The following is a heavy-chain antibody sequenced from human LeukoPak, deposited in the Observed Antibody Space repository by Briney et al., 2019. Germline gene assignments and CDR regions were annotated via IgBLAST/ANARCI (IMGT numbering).Heavy chain of an antibody. CDR2: ISGSGGST. Sequence: GGSLRLSCAASGFTFSSYAMSWVRQAPGKGLEWVSAISGSGGSTYYADSVKGRFTISRDNAKNSLYLQMNSLRAEDTALYHCAGDYFPGDIVGAMLPDYWGQGTLVTVSS. CDR3: AGDYFPGDIVGAMLPDY. CDR1: GFTFSSYA. J-gene: IGHJ4*02. D-gene: IGHD1-26*01. V-gene: IGHV3-23*01.